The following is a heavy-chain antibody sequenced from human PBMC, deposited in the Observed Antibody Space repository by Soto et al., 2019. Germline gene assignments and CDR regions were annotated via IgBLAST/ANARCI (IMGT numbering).Heavy chain of an antibody. D-gene: IGHD2-2*01. CDR2: ISSSSSTI. J-gene: IGHJ3*02. CDR1: GFTFSSYS. Sequence: GGSLRLSCAASGFTFSSYSMNWVRQAPGKGLEWVSYISSSSSTIYYADSVKGRFTISRDNAKNSLYLQMNSLRAEDTAVYYCARDDPRLNIVVVPAGDFDIWGQGTMVTVSS. V-gene: IGHV3-48*01. CDR3: ARDDPRLNIVVVPAGDFDI.